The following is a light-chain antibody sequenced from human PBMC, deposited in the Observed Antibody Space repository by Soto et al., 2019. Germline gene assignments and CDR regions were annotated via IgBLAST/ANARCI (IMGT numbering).Light chain of an antibody. Sequence: DIQMTQSPSSLSASVGDRVTITCRASQGISNYLAWYQQKPGKVPKLLIFAASTLHSGVPSRFSGSGSGTDLTPTIRSLHPEDVETYYSKKNTSAPWPFGKGTKVEIK. J-gene: IGKJ1*01. V-gene: IGKV1-27*01. CDR3: KKNTSAPWP. CDR1: QGISNY. CDR2: AAS.